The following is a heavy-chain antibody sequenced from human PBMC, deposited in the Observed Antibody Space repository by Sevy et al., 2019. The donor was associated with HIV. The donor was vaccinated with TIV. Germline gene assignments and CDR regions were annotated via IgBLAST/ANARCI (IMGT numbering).Heavy chain of an antibody. CDR2: VSYSGRT. CDR1: VASVSSGKYY. Sequence: SETLSLTCNVSVASVSSGKYYWTWIRQPPGKDLEWIGHVSYSGRTNYNPSLKSRVTISEDTSKNQFSLSLNCVTAADTATYYCAREIYFYENSGFYYFDSWGLGILVTVSS. J-gene: IGHJ4*02. D-gene: IGHD3-22*01. V-gene: IGHV4-61*01. CDR3: AREIYFYENSGFYYFDS.